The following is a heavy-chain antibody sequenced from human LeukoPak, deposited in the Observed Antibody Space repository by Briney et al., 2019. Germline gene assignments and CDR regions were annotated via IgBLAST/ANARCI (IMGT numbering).Heavy chain of an antibody. D-gene: IGHD3-9*01. CDR1: GFTFSSYG. CDR3: ARAIAVHYHISTRYSNYYYGMDV. Sequence: GGSLRLSCAASGFTFSSYGLRWVRQAAGKGLEWVGGMWTDGSNKYYADSVNGRFTPSRGNYKNTLYLQMNSLRAEDTAVYYCARAIAVHYHISTRYSNYYYGMDVWGQGTTVTVSS. V-gene: IGHV3-33*01. CDR2: MWTDGSNK. J-gene: IGHJ6*02.